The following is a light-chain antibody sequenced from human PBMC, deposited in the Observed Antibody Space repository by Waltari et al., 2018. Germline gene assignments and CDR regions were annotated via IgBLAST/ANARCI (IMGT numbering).Light chain of an antibody. V-gene: IGLV10-54*04. CDR3: SAWDSSLSAWV. CDR1: RYNVGDLG. J-gene: IGLJ3*02. Sequence: QAGLTQPPSVSKRLRQTATLTCTGNRYNVGDLGVASLQQHQGHPPKLLSYRKNNRPSGISERFSASRSGHTDSLTITGLQPDDEADYYCSAWDSSLSAWVFGGGTKLTVL. CDR2: RKN.